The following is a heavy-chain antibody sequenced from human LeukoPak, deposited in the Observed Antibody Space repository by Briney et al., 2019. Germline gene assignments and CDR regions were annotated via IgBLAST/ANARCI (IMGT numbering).Heavy chain of an antibody. Sequence: SETLSLTCTASGGSISSYYWSWIRQPAGKGLEWIGRIYTSGSTNYNPSLKSRVTMSVDTSKNQFSLKLSSVTAADTAVYYCASSGWFSVFMDVWGKGTTVTVSS. J-gene: IGHJ6*03. CDR3: ASSGWFSVFMDV. CDR1: GGSISSYY. V-gene: IGHV4-4*07. D-gene: IGHD6-19*01. CDR2: IYTSGST.